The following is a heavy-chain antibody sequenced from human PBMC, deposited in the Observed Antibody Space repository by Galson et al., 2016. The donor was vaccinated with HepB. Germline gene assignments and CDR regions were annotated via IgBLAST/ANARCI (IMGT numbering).Heavy chain of an antibody. D-gene: IGHD1-26*01. V-gene: IGHV3-33*08. CDR1: GLTLSTNW. CDR2: IWYDGSKK. CDR3: VRGTSMVGLDY. J-gene: IGHJ4*02. Sequence: SLRLSCAASGLTLSTNWMSWVRQAPGKGLEWVAVIWYDGSKKYYVDSVKGRFTISRDNSENSLHLQMNSLRAEDTAVYYCVRGTSMVGLDYWGQGALVIVSS.